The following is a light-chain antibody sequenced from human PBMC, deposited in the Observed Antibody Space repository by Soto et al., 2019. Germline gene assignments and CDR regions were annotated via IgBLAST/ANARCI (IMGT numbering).Light chain of an antibody. CDR1: TGAVTSGHY. CDR2: DTS. J-gene: IGLJ3*02. V-gene: IGLV7-46*01. Sequence: QAVVTQVPSLTVSPGGTVTLPCCSSTGAVTSGHYPYWFQQKPGQAPRKLIYDTSNQHSWTPARFSGSRLGGKAALTLSGAQPEDEAEYYCLLSYSGARSLVLGGGTKLTVL. CDR3: LLSYSGARSLV.